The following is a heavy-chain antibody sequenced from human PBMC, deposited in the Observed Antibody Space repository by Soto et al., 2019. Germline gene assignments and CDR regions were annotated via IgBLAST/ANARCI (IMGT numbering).Heavy chain of an antibody. D-gene: IGHD2-21*01. CDR1: GFTFSSYA. J-gene: IGHJ4*02. V-gene: IGHV3-23*01. CDR2: ISGSGGST. Sequence: HPGGSLRLSCAASGFTFSSYAMSWVRQAPGKGLEWVSAISGSGGSTYYADSVKGRFTISRDNSKNTLYLQMNSLRAEDTAVYYCAKDLVFPYYFDYWGQGTLVTVSS. CDR3: AKDLVFPYYFDY.